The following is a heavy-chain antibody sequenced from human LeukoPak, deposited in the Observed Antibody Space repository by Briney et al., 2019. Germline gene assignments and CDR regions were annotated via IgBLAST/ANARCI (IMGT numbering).Heavy chain of an antibody. CDR2: IYYSGST. Sequence: SETLSLTCTVSGGSISSYYWSWIRQPPGKGLEWIGYIYYSGSTNYNPSLKSRVTISVDTSKNQFSLKLSSVTAADTAVYYCARGYGDYGGPWGQGTLVTVSS. D-gene: IGHD4-17*01. CDR3: ARGYGDYGGP. CDR1: GGSISSYY. J-gene: IGHJ5*02. V-gene: IGHV4-59*01.